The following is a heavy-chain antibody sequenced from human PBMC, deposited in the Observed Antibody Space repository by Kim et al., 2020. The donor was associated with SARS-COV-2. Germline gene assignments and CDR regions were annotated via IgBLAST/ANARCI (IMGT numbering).Heavy chain of an antibody. Sequence: GGSLRLSCAASGFTFSNYVMHWVRQAPGKGLEWVSGISYDGSNKYYADSVKGRFTISRDNSKNTLYLQMNSLRAEDTAVYYCARARPYYDILTVYCTGLKYYYYDGIDVWGQGTTVTVSS. J-gene: IGHJ6*02. V-gene: IGHV3-30*04. CDR2: ISYDGSNK. CDR1: GFTFSNYV. CDR3: ARARPYYDILTVYCTGLKYYYYDGIDV. D-gene: IGHD3-9*01.